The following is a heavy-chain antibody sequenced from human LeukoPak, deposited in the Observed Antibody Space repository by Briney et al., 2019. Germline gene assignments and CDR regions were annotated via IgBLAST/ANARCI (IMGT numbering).Heavy chain of an antibody. Sequence: SETLSLTCTVSGGSISSSSYYWGWIRQPPGKGLEWIGSIYYSGSTYYNPSLKSRVTISVDTSKNQFSLKLSSVTAADTAVYYCARHYYGSGSYDGSHWFDPWGQGTLVTVSS. D-gene: IGHD3-10*01. CDR3: ARHYYGSGSYDGSHWFDP. J-gene: IGHJ5*02. CDR2: IYYSGST. CDR1: GGSISSSSYY. V-gene: IGHV4-39*01.